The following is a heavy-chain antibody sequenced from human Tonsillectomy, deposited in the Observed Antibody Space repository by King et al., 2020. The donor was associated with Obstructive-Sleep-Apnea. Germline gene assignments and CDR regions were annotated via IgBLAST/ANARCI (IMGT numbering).Heavy chain of an antibody. D-gene: IGHD2-2*01. V-gene: IGHV3-30-3*01. Sequence: VQLVESGGGVVQPGRSLRLSCAASGFTFSSYAMHWVRQAPGKGLEWVAVISYDGSNKYYADYVKGRFTISRDNSKNTLYLQMNSLRAEDTAVYYCARDRYCSSTSCLGYGMDVWGQGTTVTVSS. CDR2: ISYDGSNK. CDR3: ARDRYCSSTSCLGYGMDV. CDR1: GFTFSSYA. J-gene: IGHJ6*02.